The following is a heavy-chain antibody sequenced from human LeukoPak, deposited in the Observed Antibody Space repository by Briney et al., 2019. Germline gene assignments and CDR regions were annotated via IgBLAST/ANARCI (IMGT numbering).Heavy chain of an antibody. V-gene: IGHV3-33*01. D-gene: IGHD1-26*01. Sequence: PGGSLRLSCAASGFNFSSYGMHWVRQAPGKGLEWVAMIWYDGSNKNYVDSVKGRFTISRDNSKNTLYLQMNSLRVEDTAVYYCTRAPHWEGNWFDPWGQGTLVTVSS. CDR2: IWYDGSNK. CDR1: GFNFSSYG. J-gene: IGHJ5*02. CDR3: TRAPHWEGNWFDP.